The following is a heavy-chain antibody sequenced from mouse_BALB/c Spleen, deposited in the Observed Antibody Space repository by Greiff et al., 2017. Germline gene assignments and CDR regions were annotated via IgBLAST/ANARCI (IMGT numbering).Heavy chain of an antibody. CDR1: GFTFSSFG. J-gene: IGHJ4*01. V-gene: IGHV5-17*02. Sequence: EVMLVESGGGLVQPGGSRKLSCAASGFTFSSFGMHWVRQAPEKGLEWVAYISSGSSTIYYADTVKGRFTISRDNPKNTLFLQMTSLRSEDTAMYYCARWGIRGAMDYWGQGTSVTVSS. CDR3: ARWGIRGAMDY. CDR2: ISSGSSTI. D-gene: IGHD2-4*01.